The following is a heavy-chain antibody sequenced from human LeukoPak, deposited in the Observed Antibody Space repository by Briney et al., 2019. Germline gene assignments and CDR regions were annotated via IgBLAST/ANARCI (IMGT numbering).Heavy chain of an antibody. D-gene: IGHD4-23*01. V-gene: IGHV3-30*04. Sequence: GGSLRLSCAASGFTFSSYAMHWVRQAPGKGLEWVAVISYDGSNKYYADSVKGRFTISRDNSKNTLYLQMNSLRAEDTAVYYCARDPGSGKSEYYYYYMDVWGKGTTVTVSS. CDR1: GFTFSSYA. J-gene: IGHJ6*03. CDR2: ISYDGSNK. CDR3: ARDPGSGKSEYYYYYMDV.